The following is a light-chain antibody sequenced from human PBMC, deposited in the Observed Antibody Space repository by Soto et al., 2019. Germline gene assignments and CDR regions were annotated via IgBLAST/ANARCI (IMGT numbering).Light chain of an antibody. CDR2: DAS. J-gene: IGKJ4*01. Sequence: EIVLTQSPATLSLSPGEIATLSCRASQSVNTYFAWYQQKPGQAPRLLIYDASSRATDIPARFSGSGSGTDFTLTISSLEPEDFATYYCHQRSNWPLTFGGGTKVEIK. CDR1: QSVNTY. V-gene: IGKV3-11*01. CDR3: HQRSNWPLT.